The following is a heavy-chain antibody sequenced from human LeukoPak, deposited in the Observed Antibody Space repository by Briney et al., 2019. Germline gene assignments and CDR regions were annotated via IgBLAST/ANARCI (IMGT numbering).Heavy chain of an antibody. V-gene: IGHV3-33*01. CDR1: GFTFSGQA. J-gene: IGHJ6*02. CDR2: MWYDATDK. CDR3: ARDGRQLAPYSMDV. Sequence: PGRSLRLSCAASGFTFSGQAIHWVRQAPGKGLEWLSFMWYDATDKYYADSVKGRFTISKDDSKNTLSLQMNSLRAEDTAVYYCARDGRQLAPYSMDVWGQGTTVTVS. D-gene: IGHD1-1*01.